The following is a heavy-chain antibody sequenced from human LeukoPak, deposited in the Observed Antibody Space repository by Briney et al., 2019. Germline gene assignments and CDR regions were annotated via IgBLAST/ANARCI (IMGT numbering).Heavy chain of an antibody. CDR1: GFTFSSYN. J-gene: IGHJ4*02. D-gene: IGHD4-11*01. CDR3: AREGSYRPLYYFDY. V-gene: IGHV3-21*01. Sequence: KAGGSLRLSCAASGFTFSSYNMNWVRQAPGKGLEWVSSISSSGSYIYYADSVKGRFTISRDNAKNSLYLQMNSLRAEDTAVYYCAREGSYRPLYYFDYWGQGTLVTVSS. CDR2: ISSSGSYI.